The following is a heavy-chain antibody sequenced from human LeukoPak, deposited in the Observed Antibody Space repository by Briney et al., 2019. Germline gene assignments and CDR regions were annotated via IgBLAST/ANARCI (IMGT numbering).Heavy chain of an antibody. CDR3: ARQELLWFGLDQIYYFDY. J-gene: IGHJ4*02. CDR1: GYSFTSYW. V-gene: IGHV5-51*01. Sequence: GESLQISCQGSGYSFTSYWIGWVRQMPGKGLGWMGIIYPGDSDTRYSPSFQGQVTIPSDKSISTAYLQWSSLKASDTAMYYCARQELLWFGLDQIYYFDYWGQGTLVTVSS. CDR2: IYPGDSDT. D-gene: IGHD3-10*01.